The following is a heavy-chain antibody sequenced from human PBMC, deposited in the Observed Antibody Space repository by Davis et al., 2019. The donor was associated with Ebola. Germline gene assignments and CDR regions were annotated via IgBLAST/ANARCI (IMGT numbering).Heavy chain of an antibody. CDR2: IKQDGSEK. CDR1: GFTFSSYW. Sequence: GESLKISCAASGFTFSSYWMSWVRQAPGKGLEWVANIKQDGSEKYYVDSVKGRFTISRDNAKNSLYLQMNSLRAEDTAGYYCAREGGDDFWSGYNDYWGQGTLVTVSS. CDR3: AREGGDDFWSGYNDY. J-gene: IGHJ4*02. V-gene: IGHV3-7*03. D-gene: IGHD3-3*01.